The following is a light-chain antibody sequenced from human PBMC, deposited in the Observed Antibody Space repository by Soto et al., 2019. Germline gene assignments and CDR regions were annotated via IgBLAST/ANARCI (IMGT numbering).Light chain of an antibody. V-gene: IGKV3-11*01. Sequence: IVLTQSPVTLALSPGERAVLSCRASQSVSTSLAWYQHKPGQAPRLFIYDASKRAPGIPARFSGSGSGTDFTLTISSLEPEDFEVYYCQVRDVWPSFGQGTKV. J-gene: IGKJ1*01. CDR2: DAS. CDR1: QSVSTS. CDR3: QVRDVWPS.